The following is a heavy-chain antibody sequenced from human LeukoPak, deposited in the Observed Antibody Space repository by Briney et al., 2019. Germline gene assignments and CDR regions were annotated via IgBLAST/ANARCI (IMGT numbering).Heavy chain of an antibody. D-gene: IGHD6-19*01. CDR1: GFTFSDYY. V-gene: IGHV3-11*01. CDR3: AREIIAVAGTPFDY. CDR2: ISSSGSII. Sequence: GGSLRLSCAASGFTFSDYYMSWIRQAPGKGLEWVSYISSSGSIIYYADSVKGRFTISRDNAKNSLYLQMNSLRAEDTAVYYCAREIIAVAGTPFDYWGQGTLVTVSS. J-gene: IGHJ4*02.